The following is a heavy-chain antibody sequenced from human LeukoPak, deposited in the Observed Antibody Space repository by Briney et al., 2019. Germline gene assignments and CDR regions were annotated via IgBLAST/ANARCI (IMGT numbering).Heavy chain of an antibody. CDR3: ARFQDIVVVPAAVQAAAFDY. J-gene: IGHJ4*02. D-gene: IGHD2-2*02. V-gene: IGHV4-59*12. CDR1: GGSISTYY. Sequence: SETLSLTCTVSGGSISTYYWSWIRQPPGKGLEWIGYIYYSGSTNYNPSLKSRVTISVDTSKNQFSLKLSSVTAADTAVYYCARFQDIVVVPAAVQAAAFDYWGQGTLVTVSS. CDR2: IYYSGST.